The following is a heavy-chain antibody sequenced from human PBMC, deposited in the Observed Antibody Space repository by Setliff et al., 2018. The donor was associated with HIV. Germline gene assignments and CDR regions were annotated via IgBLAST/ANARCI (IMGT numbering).Heavy chain of an antibody. J-gene: IGHJ4*02. Sequence: SETLSLTCRVSGGSFNTRRTKWGWIRQSPGKGLEWIGSIFYFGSVTYNPSLKSRPLISIDTSKNQFSLKLSSVTAADTAVYYCARDWGQRLVIPHWGQGTLVTVSS. CDR3: ARDWGQRLVIPH. D-gene: IGHD2-21*01. CDR1: GGSFNTRRTK. V-gene: IGHV4-39*07. CDR2: IFYFGSV.